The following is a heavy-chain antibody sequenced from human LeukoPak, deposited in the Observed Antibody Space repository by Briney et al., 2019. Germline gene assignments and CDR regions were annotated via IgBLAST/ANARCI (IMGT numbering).Heavy chain of an antibody. V-gene: IGHV1-2*02. CDR2: INPNSGGT. CDR3: ARDHHYYGSGSYYGNRFDY. D-gene: IGHD3-10*01. CDR1: GYTFTGYY. Sequence: ASVKVSCKASGYTFTGYYMHWVRQAPGQGLGWMGWINPNSGGTNYAQKFQGRVTMTRDTSISTAYMELSRLRSDDTAVYYCARDHHYYGSGSYYGNRFDYWGQGTLVTVSS. J-gene: IGHJ4*02.